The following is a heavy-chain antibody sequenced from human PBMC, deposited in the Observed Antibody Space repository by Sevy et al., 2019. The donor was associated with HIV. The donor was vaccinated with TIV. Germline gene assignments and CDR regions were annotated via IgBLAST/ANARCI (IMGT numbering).Heavy chain of an antibody. Sequence: GGSLRLSCAASGFTFSSYGMHWVRQAPGKGLEWVAVISYDGSNKYYAASVKGRFTNARDNSKNTLYLQMNSLRAEDMAVYYCAEDQSRYYGSGSYRYGMDVWGQGTTVTVSS. CDR2: ISYDGSNK. V-gene: IGHV3-30*18. D-gene: IGHD3-10*01. CDR1: GFTFSSYG. J-gene: IGHJ6*02. CDR3: AEDQSRYYGSGSYRYGMDV.